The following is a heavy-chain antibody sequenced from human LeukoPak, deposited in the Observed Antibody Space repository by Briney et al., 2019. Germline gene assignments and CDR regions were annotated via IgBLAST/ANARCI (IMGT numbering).Heavy chain of an antibody. D-gene: IGHD5-12*01. V-gene: IGHV4-38-2*01. Sequence: PGGSLRLSCAASGFTFSSYAMSWIRQPPGKGLEGIGSIYYSGSTYYNPSLKSRVTISVDTSKNQFSLKLSSVTAADTAVYYCAGQYTGYDAFDYWGQGTLVTVSS. CDR1: GFTFSSYA. J-gene: IGHJ4*02. CDR3: AGQYTGYDAFDY. CDR2: IYYSGST.